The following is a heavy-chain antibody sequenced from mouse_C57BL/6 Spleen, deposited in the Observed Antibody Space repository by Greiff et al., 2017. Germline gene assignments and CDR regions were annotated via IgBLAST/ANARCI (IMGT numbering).Heavy chain of an antibody. CDR2: LDPEDGET. D-gene: IGHD1-3*01. V-gene: IGHV14-2*01. CDR1: GFNIQDYY. Sequence: VQLKQSGAELVKPGASVTLSCTASGFNIQDYYMHWVKQRTEQGLEWIGRLDPEDGETKYAPKFQGKATITADTSSTPAYLQLSSLTSEDTAVYYCARSGKAWFAYWGQGTMVTVSA. J-gene: IGHJ3*01. CDR3: ARSGKAWFAY.